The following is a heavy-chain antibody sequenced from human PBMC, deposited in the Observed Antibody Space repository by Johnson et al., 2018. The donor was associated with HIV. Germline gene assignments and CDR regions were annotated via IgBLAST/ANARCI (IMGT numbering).Heavy chain of an antibody. D-gene: IGHD1-26*01. Sequence: VQLAESGGGVVQPGGSLRLSCAASGFTFSSYGMHWVRQAPGKGLEWVAFIRYDGSNKYYADSVKGRFTISRDNSKNTLYLQMNSLRAEDTAVYYCAKSTWELRHLDAFDIWGQGTMVTVSS. CDR2: IRYDGSNK. V-gene: IGHV3-30*02. CDR3: AKSTWELRHLDAFDI. J-gene: IGHJ3*02. CDR1: GFTFSSYG.